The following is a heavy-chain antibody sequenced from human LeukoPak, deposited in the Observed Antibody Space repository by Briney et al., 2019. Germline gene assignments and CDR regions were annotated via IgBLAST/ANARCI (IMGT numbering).Heavy chain of an antibody. D-gene: IGHD3-22*01. V-gene: IGHV4-61*10. CDR1: GGSISSGSYY. J-gene: IGHJ5*02. Sequence: SETLSLTCTVSGGSISSGSYYWSWIRQPAGKGLEWIGYIYYSGSTNYNPSLKSRVTISVDTSKNQFSLKLSSVTAADTAVYYCARVTYYYDSSDDWFDPWGQGTLVTVSS. CDR2: IYYSGST. CDR3: ARVTYYYDSSDDWFDP.